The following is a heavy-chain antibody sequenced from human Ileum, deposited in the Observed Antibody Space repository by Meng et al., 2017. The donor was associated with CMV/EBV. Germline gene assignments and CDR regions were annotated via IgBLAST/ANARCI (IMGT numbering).Heavy chain of an antibody. V-gene: IGHV3-23*01. J-gene: IGHJ4*02. CDR3: AKDPDY. CDR1: DFTFSNYA. CDR2: IGASGGST. Sequence: EVQLLESGGGLVQPGGSLRLSCASSDFTFSNYAMTWVRQASGNGLEWVSRIGASGGSTYYADSVKGRFTMYRDNFKNTLYLQMNSLRAEDTAVYYGAKDPDYWGRGTLVTVSS.